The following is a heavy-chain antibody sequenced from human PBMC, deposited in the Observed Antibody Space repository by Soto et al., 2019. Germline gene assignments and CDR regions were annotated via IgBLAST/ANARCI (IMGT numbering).Heavy chain of an antibody. CDR3: AKDRGYCSSTSCYLGWFDP. V-gene: IGHV3-23*01. Sequence: GGSLRLSCAASGFTFSSYAMSWVRQAPGKGLEWVSAISGSGGSTYYADSVKGRFTISRDNSKNTLYLQMNSLRAEDTAVYYCAKDRGYCSSTSCYLGWFDPWGQGTLVTVSS. CDR2: ISGSGGST. D-gene: IGHD2-2*01. J-gene: IGHJ5*02. CDR1: GFTFSSYA.